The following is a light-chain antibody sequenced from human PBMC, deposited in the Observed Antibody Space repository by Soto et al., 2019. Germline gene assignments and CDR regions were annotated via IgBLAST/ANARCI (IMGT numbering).Light chain of an antibody. CDR2: STG. V-gene: IGLV7-43*01. CDR3: LLYYGGTWV. CDR1: TGAVTSDCH. J-gene: IGLJ3*02. Sequence: QAVVTQEPSLTVSPGGTVPLTCASSTGAVTSDCHPNWFQQRPGQAPRSLIYSTGNKHSWTPARFSGSLLGGKAALTLSGVQPEDEAEYYCLLYYGGTWVFGGGTKVTVL.